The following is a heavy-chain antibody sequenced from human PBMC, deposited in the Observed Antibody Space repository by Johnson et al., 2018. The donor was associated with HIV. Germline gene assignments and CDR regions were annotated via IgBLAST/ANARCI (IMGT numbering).Heavy chain of an antibody. D-gene: IGHD1-20*01. J-gene: IGHJ3*01. Sequence: VQLVESGGGLVKPGGSLRLSCAASGFTFSNAWMSWVRQAPGKGLEWVGHIKSRTDGGTTDYAAPVKGRFTIARDDSKNTLYLQMKSLKTEDTGMYYCAKIITGTTYDALDLWGQGTMVTVSS. CDR2: IKSRTDGGTT. V-gene: IGHV3-15*01. CDR3: AKIITGTTYDALDL. CDR1: GFTFSNAW.